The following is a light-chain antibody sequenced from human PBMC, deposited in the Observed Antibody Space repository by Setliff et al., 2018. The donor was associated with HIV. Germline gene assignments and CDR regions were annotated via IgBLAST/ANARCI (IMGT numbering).Light chain of an antibody. CDR2: EVS. Sequence: QSVLTQPASVSGSPGQSITISCTGTSSDVGGYSYVSRYQQHPGKAPKLVIYEVSNRPSGVSNRFSGSKSGNTASLTISGLQAEDEADYYCNSYTSSSALPYVFGTGTKVTV. CDR1: SSDVGGYSY. J-gene: IGLJ1*01. V-gene: IGLV2-14*01. CDR3: NSYTSSSALPYV.